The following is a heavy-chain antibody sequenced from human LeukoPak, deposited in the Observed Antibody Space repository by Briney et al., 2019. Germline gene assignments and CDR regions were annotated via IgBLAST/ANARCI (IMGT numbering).Heavy chain of an antibody. Sequence: ASVKVSCKASSYTFTSYGISWVRQAPGQGLEWMGWISAYNGNTNYAQKLQGRVTMTTDTSTSTAYMELRSLRSDDTAVYYCARDLSDYDSSGYLDYWGQGTLVTVSS. CDR3: ARDLSDYDSSGYLDY. D-gene: IGHD3-22*01. V-gene: IGHV1-18*01. J-gene: IGHJ4*02. CDR1: SYTFTSYG. CDR2: ISAYNGNT.